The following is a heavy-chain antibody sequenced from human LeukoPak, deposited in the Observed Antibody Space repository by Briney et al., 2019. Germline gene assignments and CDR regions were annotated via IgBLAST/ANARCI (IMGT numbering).Heavy chain of an antibody. J-gene: IGHJ4*02. CDR3: ARDEGSSPY. Sequence: SVKVSCKASGGTFSSYAISWVRQAPGQGLEWMGRIVPILGIANYAQKFQGRVTITADKSTSTAYMELSSLRSEDTAVYYCARDEGSSPYWGQGTLVTVSS. CDR1: GGTFSSYA. D-gene: IGHD6-13*01. V-gene: IGHV1-69*04. CDR2: IVPILGIA.